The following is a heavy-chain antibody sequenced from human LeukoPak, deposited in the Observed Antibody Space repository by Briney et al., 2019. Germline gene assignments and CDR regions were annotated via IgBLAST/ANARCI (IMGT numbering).Heavy chain of an antibody. CDR2: ISGSGGST. V-gene: IGHV3-23*01. CDR3: AKVKVAGGDY. J-gene: IGHJ4*02. D-gene: IGHD6-19*01. CDR1: GFTFSSYA. Sequence: GGSLRLSCAASGFTFSSYAMSWVRQAPGQGLEWVSAISGSGGSTYYADSVKRRFTISRDKSKNTLYLQMNSLRAEDTAVYYCAKVKVAGGDYWGQGTLVTVCS.